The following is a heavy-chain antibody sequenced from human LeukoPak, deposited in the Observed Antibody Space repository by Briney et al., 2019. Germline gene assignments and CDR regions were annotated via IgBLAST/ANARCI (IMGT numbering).Heavy chain of an antibody. D-gene: IGHD6-13*01. J-gene: IGHJ5*02. CDR3: ARSLRRIAAAGNWFDP. V-gene: IGHV4-59*01. Sequence: SETLSLTCTVSGGSISSYYWGWIRQPPGKGLEWIGYIYYSGSTNYNPSLKSRVTISVDTSKNQFSLKLSSVTAADTAVYYCARSLRRIAAAGNWFDPWGQGTLVTVSS. CDR2: IYYSGST. CDR1: GGSISSYY.